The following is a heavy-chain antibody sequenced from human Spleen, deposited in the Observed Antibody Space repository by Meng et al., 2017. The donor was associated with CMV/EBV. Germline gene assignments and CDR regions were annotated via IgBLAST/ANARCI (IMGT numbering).Heavy chain of an antibody. J-gene: IGHJ6*02. V-gene: IGHV3-66*03. CDR1: GFTVSANY. Sequence: GESLKISCAASGFTVSANYMTWVRQAPGQGLEWVSVINSCGNTYYADYVKGRFTISRDASKNTLYLQMNSLRVDDTAVYYCAREGDVLRFLEWTMGGMDVWGQGTAVTVSS. CDR3: AREGDVLRFLEWTMGGMDV. CDR2: INSCGNT. D-gene: IGHD3-3*01.